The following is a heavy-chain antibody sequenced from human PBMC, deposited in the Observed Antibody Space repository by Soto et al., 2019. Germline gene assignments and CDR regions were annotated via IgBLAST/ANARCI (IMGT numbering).Heavy chain of an antibody. D-gene: IGHD2-2*01. CDR2: IDPSDSYT. Sequence: EVQLVQSGAEVKKPGESLRISCKGSGYSFTSYWISWVRQMPGKGLEWMGRIDPSDSYTNYSPSFQGHVTISADKSISNAYLQWSSLKASDTAMYYCAAPKQLSMGYYYGMDVWGQGTTVTVSS. J-gene: IGHJ6*02. V-gene: IGHV5-10-1*01. CDR1: GYSFTSYW. CDR3: AAPKQLSMGYYYGMDV.